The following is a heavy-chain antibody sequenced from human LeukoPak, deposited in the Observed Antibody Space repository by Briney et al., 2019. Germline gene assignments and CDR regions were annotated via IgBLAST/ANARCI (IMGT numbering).Heavy chain of an antibody. D-gene: IGHD3-9*01. Sequence: ASVKVSCKASGYTFTSYDINWVRQATGQGLEWMGWLNPNSGNTGYAQKFQGRVTMTRNTSISTAYMELSSLRSEDTAVYYCARSVRYFDWSLPNGFDYWGQGTLVTVSS. J-gene: IGHJ4*02. CDR1: GYTFTSYD. CDR2: LNPNSGNT. CDR3: ARSVRYFDWSLPNGFDY. V-gene: IGHV1-8*02.